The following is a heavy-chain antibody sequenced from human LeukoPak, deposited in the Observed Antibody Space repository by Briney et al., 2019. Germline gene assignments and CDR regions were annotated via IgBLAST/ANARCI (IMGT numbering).Heavy chain of an antibody. D-gene: IGHD3-10*01. J-gene: IGHJ4*02. CDR1: GGSISSYY. Sequence: SETLSLTCTVSGGSISSYYWSWIRQPPGKGLEWIANIYYRGSSYYNPSLQSRVTISVDTSKNQFSLKLSSVTAADTAVYYCARVGLWFGELLHPQYFDYWGQGTLVTVSS. V-gene: IGHV4-59*08. CDR2: IYYRGSS. CDR3: ARVGLWFGELLHPQYFDY.